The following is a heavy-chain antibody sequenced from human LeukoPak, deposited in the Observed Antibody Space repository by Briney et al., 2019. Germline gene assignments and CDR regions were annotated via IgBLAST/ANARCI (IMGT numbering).Heavy chain of an antibody. D-gene: IGHD6-25*01. Sequence: GGSLRLSCTASGFTFRSYSMNWVRQAPGKGLEWVSYISSSSSTIYYADSVRGRFTISRDNAKNSLYLQMNSLRAEDTAVYYCARDGTPIYSSGWVYMDVWGEGTTVTISS. CDR3: ARDGTPIYSSGWVYMDV. CDR1: GFTFRSYS. V-gene: IGHV3-48*04. CDR2: ISSSSSTI. J-gene: IGHJ6*04.